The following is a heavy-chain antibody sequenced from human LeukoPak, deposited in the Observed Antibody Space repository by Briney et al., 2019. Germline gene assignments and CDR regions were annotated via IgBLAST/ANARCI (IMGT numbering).Heavy chain of an antibody. V-gene: IGHV6-1*01. CDR3: VRALGSSSGWRPFDY. Sequence: SQTLSLSCAISGDSGSSSSAAWSWIRQSPSGGLGWLGRTYYRAKCNSDYAVSVKSRISINPDTPKHQFSLQLNSVTPEDTAVYYCVRALGSSSGWRPFDYWGQGTLVTVSS. D-gene: IGHD6-19*01. J-gene: IGHJ4*02. CDR2: TYYRAKCNS. CDR1: GDSGSSSSAA.